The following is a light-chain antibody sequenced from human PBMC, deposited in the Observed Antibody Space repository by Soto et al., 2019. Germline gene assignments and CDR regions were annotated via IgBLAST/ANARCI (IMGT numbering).Light chain of an antibody. CDR1: QTVATN. Sequence: EILMTQSPATLSVSLGERGTLSCRASQTVATNLAWYQQKPGQAPRLLIYHASTRATGIPDRFSGSGSGTDFTLTISGLEPEDFAVYSCQQYGSSPTFGGGTKVDIK. CDR3: QQYGSSPT. J-gene: IGKJ4*01. V-gene: IGKV3-20*01. CDR2: HAS.